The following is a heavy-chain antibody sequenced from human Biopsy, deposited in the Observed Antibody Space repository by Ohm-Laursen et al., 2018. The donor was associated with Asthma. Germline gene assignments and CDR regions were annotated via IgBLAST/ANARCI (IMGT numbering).Heavy chain of an antibody. Sequence: VASVKVSCKVSGYTFIHFAIHWVRQAPGQRLEWMGWTNAGDGNTKYSQKFQGRVTITRDTSASTAYMDLRSLRSEDTAMYYCARTYYDFLTGQVNDAFALWGQGTMVTVSS. D-gene: IGHD3-9*01. CDR2: TNAGDGNT. CDR1: GYTFIHFA. J-gene: IGHJ3*01. CDR3: ARTYYDFLTGQVNDAFAL. V-gene: IGHV1-3*01.